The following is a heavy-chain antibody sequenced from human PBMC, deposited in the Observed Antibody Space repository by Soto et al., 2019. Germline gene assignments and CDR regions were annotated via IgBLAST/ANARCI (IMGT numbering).Heavy chain of an antibody. D-gene: IGHD3-9*01. V-gene: IGHV4-59*01. J-gene: IGHJ6*02. CDR2: IYYSGST. CDR1: GGSISSYY. Sequence: TSETLSLTCTVSGGSISSYYWSWIRQPPGKGLEWIGYIYYSGSTNYNPSLKSRVTISVDTSKNQFSLKLSSVTAADTAVYYCERADFDWLGDYGMDVWGQGTTVTVSS. CDR3: ERADFDWLGDYGMDV.